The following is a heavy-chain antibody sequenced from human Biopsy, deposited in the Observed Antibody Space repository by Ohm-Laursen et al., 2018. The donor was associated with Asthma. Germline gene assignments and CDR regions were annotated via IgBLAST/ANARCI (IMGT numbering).Heavy chain of an antibody. Sequence: SLRLSCAASGFTFRHYALHWVRQAPGKGLEWVAFILSDGGEPSYADSVKGRFSTSRDNSQNTLSLEMNSLRVEDTAVYYCARDLRSDNWNPWGMDVWGLGTTVTVAS. CDR3: ARDLRSDNWNPWGMDV. D-gene: IGHD1-20*01. CDR2: ILSDGGEP. J-gene: IGHJ6*02. V-gene: IGHV3-30*02. CDR1: GFTFRHYA.